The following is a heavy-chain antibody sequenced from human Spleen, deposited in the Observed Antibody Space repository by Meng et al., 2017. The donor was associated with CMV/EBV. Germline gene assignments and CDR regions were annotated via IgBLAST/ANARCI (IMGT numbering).Heavy chain of an antibody. J-gene: IGHJ5*02. D-gene: IGHD4-23*01. Sequence: SETLSLTCTVSGGSISSSSYYWGWIRQPPGKGLEWIGSIYYSGRTYYNPSLKSRVTISSDTSKNQFSLKLSSVTAADTAVYYCASSVTHMVTHWFDPWGQGTLVTVSS. CDR1: GGSISSSSYY. V-gene: IGHV4-39*07. CDR2: IYYSGRT. CDR3: ASSVTHMVTHWFDP.